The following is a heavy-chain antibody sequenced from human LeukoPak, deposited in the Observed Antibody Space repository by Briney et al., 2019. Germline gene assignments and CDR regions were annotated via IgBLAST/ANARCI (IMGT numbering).Heavy chain of an antibody. J-gene: IGHJ4*02. CDR1: GYTFSDFY. Sequence: ASVKVSCKASGYTFSDFYIHWERQAPGQGLEYVGWITPKSGDTYSPQRFQGRATMTRDASISTAYMELSSLRSDDTAVYFCARVRLADERAWAYWGQGTLVTVSS. V-gene: IGHV1-2*02. CDR2: ITPKSGDT. CDR3: ARVRLADERAWAY. D-gene: IGHD3-3*02.